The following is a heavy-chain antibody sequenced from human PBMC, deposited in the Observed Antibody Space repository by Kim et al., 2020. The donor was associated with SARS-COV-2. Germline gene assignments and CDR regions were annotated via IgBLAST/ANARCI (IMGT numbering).Heavy chain of an antibody. CDR3: AKETSGYSGYDSDPRYN. V-gene: IGHV3-30*18. CDR2: ISYDGSNK. J-gene: IGHJ5*01. Sequence: GGSLRLSCAASGFTFSSYGMHWVRQAPGKGLEWVAVISYDGSNKYYADSVKGRFTISRDNSKNTLYLQMNSLRAEDTAVYYCAKETSGYSGYDSDPRYN. CDR1: GFTFSSYG. D-gene: IGHD5-12*01.